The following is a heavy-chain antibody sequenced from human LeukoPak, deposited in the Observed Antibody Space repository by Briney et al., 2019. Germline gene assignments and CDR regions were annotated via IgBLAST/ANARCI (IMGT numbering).Heavy chain of an antibody. V-gene: IGHV3-66*01. CDR3: ARDRSSYFDY. CDR1: GFTFDDYG. J-gene: IGHJ4*02. Sequence: GGSLRLSCAASGFTFDDYGMSWVRQAPGKGLEWVSVIYSGGSTYYADSVKGRFTISRDNSKNTLYLQMNSLRAEDTAVYYCARDRSSYFDYWGQGTLVTVSS. CDR2: IYSGGST.